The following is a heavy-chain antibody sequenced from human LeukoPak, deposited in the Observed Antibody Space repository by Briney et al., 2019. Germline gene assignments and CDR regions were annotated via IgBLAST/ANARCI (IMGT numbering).Heavy chain of an antibody. D-gene: IGHD3-22*01. Sequence: VKVSFKASGGTFSSYAISWVRPAPGQGLEWMGGIIPIFGTANYAQKFQGRVTITADESTSTAYMELSSLSSEDTAVYYCTRDGYYDSSGYYWYYFDYWGQGTLVTVSS. V-gene: IGHV1-69*13. CDR3: TRDGYYDSSGYYWYYFDY. CDR1: GGTFSSYA. CDR2: IIPIFGTA. J-gene: IGHJ4*02.